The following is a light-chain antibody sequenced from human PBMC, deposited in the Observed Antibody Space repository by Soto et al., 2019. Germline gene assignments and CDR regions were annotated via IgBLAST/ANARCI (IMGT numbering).Light chain of an antibody. V-gene: IGKV3D-7*01. CDR2: GAS. J-gene: IGKJ1*01. CDR1: QSISSNY. CDR3: QQDYNLPWT. Sequence: DIVMTQSPGTLSLSPGERATLSCRASQSISSNYLSWYQQKPGQAPRLLIYGASTRATGIPDRFSGSGSETDFTLTISSLQPEDFAVYYCQQDYNLPWTFGHGTKVDIK.